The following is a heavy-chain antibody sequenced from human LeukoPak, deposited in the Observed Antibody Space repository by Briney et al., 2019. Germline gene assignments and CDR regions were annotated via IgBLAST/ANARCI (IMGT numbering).Heavy chain of an antibody. D-gene: IGHD2-15*01. CDR3: ARSEGYCSGGSCYGGYYFDY. CDR1: GYSFTSYW. J-gene: IGHJ4*02. CDR2: IYPGDSDT. V-gene: IGHV5-51*01. Sequence: GESLKISCKGSGYSFTSYWIGWVRQMPGKGLEWMGIIYPGDSDTRYSPSFQGQVTIYADKSISTAYLQWSSLKASDTAMYYCARSEGYCSGGSCYGGYYFDYWGQGTLVTVSS.